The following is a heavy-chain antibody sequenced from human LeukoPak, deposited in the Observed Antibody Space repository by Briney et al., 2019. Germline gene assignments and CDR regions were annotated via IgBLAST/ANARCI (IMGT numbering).Heavy chain of an antibody. Sequence: TETLSLTCTVSGGSLSSHYWSWIRQPPGKGLEWIGYIYYSGSTNYNPSLKSRVTISVDTSKNQFSLKLSSVTAADTAVYYCARDLLIYDYVWGSYRMTGMYPVPVWGQGTLVTVSS. V-gene: IGHV4-59*11. J-gene: IGHJ4*02. CDR2: IYYSGST. CDR1: GGSLSSHY. D-gene: IGHD3-16*02. CDR3: ARDLLIYDYVWGSYRMTGMYPVPV.